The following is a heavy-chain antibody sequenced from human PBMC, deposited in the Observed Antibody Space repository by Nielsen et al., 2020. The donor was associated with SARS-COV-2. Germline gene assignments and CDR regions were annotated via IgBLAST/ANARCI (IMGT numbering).Heavy chain of an antibody. Sequence: ASVKVSCKASGYTFTSYDINWVRQATGQGLEWMGWMNPNSGNTGYAQKFRGRVTMTRNTSISTAYMELSSLRSEDTAVYYCAADHTGRFGAFDVWGQGTVVTVSS. CDR1: GYTFTSYD. CDR3: AADHTGRFGAFDV. CDR2: MNPNSGNT. J-gene: IGHJ3*01. D-gene: IGHD3-3*01. V-gene: IGHV1-8*01.